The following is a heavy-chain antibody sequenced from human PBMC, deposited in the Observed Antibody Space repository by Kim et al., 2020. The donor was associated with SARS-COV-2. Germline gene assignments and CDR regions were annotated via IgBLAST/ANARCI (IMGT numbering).Heavy chain of an antibody. CDR1: GFTFSSYS. D-gene: IGHD6-13*01. V-gene: IGHV3-21*01. CDR2: ISSSSSSYI. CDR3: ARAYSSSWLEGDY. J-gene: IGHJ4*02. Sequence: GGSLRLSCAASGFTFSSYSMNWVRQAPGKGLEWVSSISSSSSSYIYYADSVRGRFTISRDNAKNSLYLQMNSLRDEDTTAYYYARAYSSSWLEGDYLGQG.